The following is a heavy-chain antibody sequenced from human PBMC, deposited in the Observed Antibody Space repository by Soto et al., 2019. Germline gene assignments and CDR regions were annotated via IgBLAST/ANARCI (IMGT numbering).Heavy chain of an antibody. D-gene: IGHD3-16*01. CDR2: IYDSGGT. Sequence: QVQLQESGPGLVKPSETLSLTCTVSGGSISSYYWSWIRQPPGKGLEWIGYIYDSGGTNYNPSLKSRVAISEDTSKNPFSLKLISGTAADAAVYYCSRHWVPRYFDSWGQGTLVPASS. CDR1: GGSISSYY. CDR3: SRHWVPRYFDS. V-gene: IGHV4-59*08. J-gene: IGHJ4*02.